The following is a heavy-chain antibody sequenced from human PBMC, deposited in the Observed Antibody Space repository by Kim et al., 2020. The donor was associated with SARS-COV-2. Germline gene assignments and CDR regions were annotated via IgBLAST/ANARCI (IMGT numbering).Heavy chain of an antibody. J-gene: IGHJ4*02. Sequence: ASVKVSCKASGYTFTNYGFNWVRQAPGQGLEWMGWISAYNGNTNYAQKLQGRVTMTTDTSTSTAYMELRSLRSDDTAVYYCAREGVGYYDILTGLDYWGQGTLVTVSS. CDR2: ISAYNGNT. CDR3: AREGVGYYDILTGLDY. D-gene: IGHD3-9*01. CDR1: GYTFTNYG. V-gene: IGHV1-18*01.